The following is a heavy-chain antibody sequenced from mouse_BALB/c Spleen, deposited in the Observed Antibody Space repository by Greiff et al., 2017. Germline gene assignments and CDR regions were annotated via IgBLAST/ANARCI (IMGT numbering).Heavy chain of an antibody. D-gene: IGHD1-1*01. J-gene: IGHJ2*01. CDR3: ARGDYLGTTVVAHYFDY. CDR2: ISDGGSYT. CDR1: GFTFSDYY. V-gene: IGHV5-4*02. Sequence: EVHLVESGGGLVKPGGSLKLSCAASGFTFSDYYMYWVRQTPEKRLEWVATISDGGSYTYYPDSVKGRFTISRDNAKNNLYLQMSSLKSEDTAMYYCARGDYLGTTVVAHYFDYWGQGTTLTVSS.